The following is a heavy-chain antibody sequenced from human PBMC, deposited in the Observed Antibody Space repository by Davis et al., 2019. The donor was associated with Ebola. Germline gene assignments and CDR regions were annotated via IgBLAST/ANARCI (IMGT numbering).Heavy chain of an antibody. J-gene: IGHJ3*02. CDR3: VKDYYYDSSGYYHGAFEI. D-gene: IGHD3-22*01. Sequence: GGSLRLSCSASGFPFSSYAMHWVRQAPGKGLEYVSAISTNGGSTYYADSVKGRFTISRDNSKHTLYLQMNSLRPEDTAVYYCVKDYYYDSSGYYHGAFEIWGQGTLVTVSS. V-gene: IGHV3-64D*06. CDR1: GFPFSSYA. CDR2: ISTNGGST.